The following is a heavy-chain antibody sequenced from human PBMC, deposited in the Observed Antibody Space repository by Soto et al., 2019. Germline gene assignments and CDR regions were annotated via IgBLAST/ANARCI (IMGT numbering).Heavy chain of an antibody. Sequence: GGSLRLSCAASGFTFRSYAMCWVRQAPGKELEWVSAISGSGDSTYYADFVKGRFTISRDNSKNTLYVQINSLRAEDTAIYYCAKFRAIFGDADVGGQGTTVTAP. D-gene: IGHD3-3*01. V-gene: IGHV3-23*01. CDR2: ISGSGDST. CDR3: AKFRAIFGDADV. CDR1: GFTFRSYA. J-gene: IGHJ6*02.